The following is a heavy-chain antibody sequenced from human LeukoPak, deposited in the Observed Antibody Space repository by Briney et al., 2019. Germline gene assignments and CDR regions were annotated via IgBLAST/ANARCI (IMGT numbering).Heavy chain of an antibody. CDR3: ARDDGYAFDI. V-gene: IGHV3-48*01. D-gene: IGHD5-24*01. CDR2: ISSSSSPL. CDR1: GFTFSSYS. J-gene: IGHJ3*02. Sequence: PGGSLRLSCAASGFTFSSYSMNWVRQAPGKGPEWISYISSSSSPLYYADSVKGRFTISRDNAKNSLYLQMNSLRAEDTALYYCARDDGYAFDIWGQGTMVTVSS.